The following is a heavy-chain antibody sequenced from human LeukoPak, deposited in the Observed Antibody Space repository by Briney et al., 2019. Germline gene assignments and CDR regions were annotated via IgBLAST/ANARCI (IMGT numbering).Heavy chain of an antibody. CDR2: IIGSGGAT. CDR3: AKDGEEGSSSWYGYYFDY. CDR1: GLTFSSYA. J-gene: IGHJ4*02. V-gene: IGHV3-23*01. Sequence: GGSLRLSCAASGLTFSSYAMNWVRQTPGRGLEWVSGIIGSGGATHYADSVKGRFTISRDNSKNTLYLQMNSLRAEDTAVYYCAKDGEEGSSSWYGYYFDYWGQGTLVTVSS. D-gene: IGHD6-13*01.